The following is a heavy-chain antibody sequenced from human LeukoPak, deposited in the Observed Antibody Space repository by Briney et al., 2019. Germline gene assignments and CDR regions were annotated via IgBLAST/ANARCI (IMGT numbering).Heavy chain of an antibody. CDR1: GYTFTSYG. CDR2: ISAYNGNT. J-gene: IGHJ3*02. V-gene: IGHV1-18*01. D-gene: IGHD3-3*01. Sequence: ASVKVSCKASGYTFTSYGISWVRQAPGQGLEWMGWISAYNGNTNYAQKLQGRVTMTTDTSTSTVYMELRSLRSDDTAVYYCARVERGNYDVWSGSPMTIDIWGQGTMVTVSS. CDR3: ARVERGNYDVWSGSPMTIDI.